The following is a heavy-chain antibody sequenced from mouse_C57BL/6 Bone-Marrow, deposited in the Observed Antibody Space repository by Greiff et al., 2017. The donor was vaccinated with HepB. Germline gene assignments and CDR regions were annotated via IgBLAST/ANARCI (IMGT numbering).Heavy chain of an antibody. CDR1: GYTFTSYW. D-gene: IGHD2-3*01. CDR2: INPSSGYT. CDR3: ARDYDGYYWYFDV. V-gene: IGHV1-7*01. Sequence: VQVVESGAELAKPGASVKLSCKASGYTFTSYWMHWVKQRPGQGLEWIGYINPSSGYTKYNQKFKDKATLTADKSSSTAYMQLSSLTYEDSAVYYCARDYDGYYWYFDVWGTGTTVTVSS. J-gene: IGHJ1*03.